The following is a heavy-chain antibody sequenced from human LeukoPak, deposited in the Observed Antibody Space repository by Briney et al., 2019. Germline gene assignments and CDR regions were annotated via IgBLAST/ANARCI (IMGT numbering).Heavy chain of an antibody. CDR2: ISYDGNRE. J-gene: IGHJ4*02. V-gene: IGHV3-30-3*01. CDR1: GFTFDNYA. CDR3: AREGSIVARTDY. D-gene: IGHD2-15*01. Sequence: GGSLRLSCEASGFTFDNYAMHWVRQAPGKRLEWVAVISYDGNREYYPDSVKGRFTISRDNSKNTLYLQMNGLKTEDTAVYYCAREGSIVARTDYWGQGALVIVSS.